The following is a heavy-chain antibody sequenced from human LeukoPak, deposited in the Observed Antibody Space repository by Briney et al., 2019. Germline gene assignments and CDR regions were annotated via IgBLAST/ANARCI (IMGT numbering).Heavy chain of an antibody. Sequence: ASVKVSCKASGYTFTSYGISWVRQAPGQGLEWMGWINPNSGGTNYAQKFQGWVTMTRDTSISTAYMELSRLRSDDTAVYYCARGSGRSWELPTPYGMDVWGQGTTVTVSS. CDR1: GYTFTSYG. J-gene: IGHJ6*02. CDR2: INPNSGGT. CDR3: ARGSGRSWELPTPYGMDV. D-gene: IGHD1-26*01. V-gene: IGHV1-2*04.